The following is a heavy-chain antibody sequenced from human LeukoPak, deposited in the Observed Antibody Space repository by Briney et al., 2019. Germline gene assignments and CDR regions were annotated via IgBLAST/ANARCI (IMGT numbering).Heavy chain of an antibody. Sequence: SETLSLTCSVSGGSISSYYWSWIRQPPEKGLEWIGYIYYSGRTSYNPSLKSRVTISVDTSKNQFSLRLTSVTAADTAMYFCAREEMPGKFDYWGQGILVTVSS. CDR2: IYYSGRT. J-gene: IGHJ4*02. CDR3: AREEMPGKFDY. D-gene: IGHD1-26*01. V-gene: IGHV4-59*12. CDR1: GGSISSYY.